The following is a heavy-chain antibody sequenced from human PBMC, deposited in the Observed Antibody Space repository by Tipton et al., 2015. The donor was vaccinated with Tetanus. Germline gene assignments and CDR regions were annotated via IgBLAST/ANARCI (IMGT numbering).Heavy chain of an antibody. CDR1: GVSVRSGSYY. CDR3: AFLPKHWLVPSFDP. V-gene: IGHV4-61*03. J-gene: IGHJ5*02. CDR2: IRPGGSP. Sequence: TLSLTCSVSGVSVRSGSYYWSWVRQPPGKGLEWVGEIRPGGSPYYNPSLKSRATISVDTSKNHFSLNLTSVTAADTAVYYCAFLPKHWLVPSFDPWGQGTLVTVSS. D-gene: IGHD6-19*01.